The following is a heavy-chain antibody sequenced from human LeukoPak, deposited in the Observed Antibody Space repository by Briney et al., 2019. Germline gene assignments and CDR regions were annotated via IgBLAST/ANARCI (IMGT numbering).Heavy chain of an antibody. J-gene: IGHJ4*02. D-gene: IGHD6-6*01. CDR1: GLTFSTYS. V-gene: IGHV3-48*02. CDR2: ISSSSSTI. Sequence: PGGSPRLSCAASGLTFSTYSMNWVRQAPGKGLEWVSYISSSSSTIYYADSVKGRFTISRDNAKNSLHLQMNTLRDEDTAVYYCAREYSSSSGKALDYWGQGTLVTVSS. CDR3: AREYSSSSGKALDY.